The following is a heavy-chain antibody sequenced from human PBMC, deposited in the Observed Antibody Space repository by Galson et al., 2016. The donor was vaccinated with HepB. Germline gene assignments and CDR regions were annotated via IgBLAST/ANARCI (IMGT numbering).Heavy chain of an antibody. D-gene: IGHD1-26*01. Sequence: SETLSLTCNVSGGSISNRSYFWAWIRQPPGTGLEWIATIYYSGKTYYSPSLQSRVTISVETSKNQFSLTLASVSAADTSVYYCVRLQVGAITKGFEIWGQGTMVTVSS. CDR1: GGSISNRSYF. CDR3: VRLQVGAITKGFEI. V-gene: IGHV4-39*01. CDR2: IYYSGKT. J-gene: IGHJ3*02.